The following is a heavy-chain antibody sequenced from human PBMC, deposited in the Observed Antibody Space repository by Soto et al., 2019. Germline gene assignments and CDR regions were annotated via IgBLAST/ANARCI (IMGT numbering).Heavy chain of an antibody. V-gene: IGHV1-69*02. CDR2: IIPILGIA. D-gene: IGHD3-10*01. CDR1: GGTFSSYT. Sequence: QVQLVQSGAEVKKPGSSVKVSCKASGGTFSSYTISWVRQAPGQGLEWMGRIIPILGIANYAPKFQGRVTITADKSTSTAYMELSSLRSEDTAVYYCARFRGSYGMDVWGQGTTVTVSS. J-gene: IGHJ6*02. CDR3: ARFRGSYGMDV.